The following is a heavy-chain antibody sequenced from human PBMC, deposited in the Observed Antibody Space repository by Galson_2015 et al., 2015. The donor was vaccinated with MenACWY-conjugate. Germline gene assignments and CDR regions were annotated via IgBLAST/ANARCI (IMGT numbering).Heavy chain of an antibody. V-gene: IGHV3-21*01. J-gene: IGHJ4*02. Sequence: LRLSCAASGFPFRDYSMTWVRPAPGKGLEWVSFISSSRSYIYYADSVKGRFTVSRDNAKNSLYLQMNSLRAEDTAVYYCARDPGTIIKYHFDYCGQGSLVTVSS. D-gene: IGHD2-2*01. CDR2: ISSSRSYI. CDR3: ARDPGTIIKYHFDY. CDR1: GFPFRDYS.